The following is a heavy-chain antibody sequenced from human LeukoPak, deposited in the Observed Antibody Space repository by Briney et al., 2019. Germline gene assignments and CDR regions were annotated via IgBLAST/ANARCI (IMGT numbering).Heavy chain of an antibody. CDR1: GGTISSYY. CDR2: IYYSGST. J-gene: IGHJ4*02. V-gene: IGHV4-59*01. CDR3: ARETTLTGYSSGLGFNY. D-gene: IGHD6-19*01. Sequence: PSETLSLTCNVSGGTISSYYWNWIRQPPGKGLEWIGYIYYSGSTNYNPSLKSRVTISVDTSNNQFSLKLTSVTAADTAVYYCARETTLTGYSSGLGFNYWGQGTLVTVSS.